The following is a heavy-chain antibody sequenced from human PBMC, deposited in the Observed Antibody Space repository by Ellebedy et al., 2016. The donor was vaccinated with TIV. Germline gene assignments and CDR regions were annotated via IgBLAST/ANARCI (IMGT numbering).Heavy chain of an antibody. CDR1: GFTFSAYA. V-gene: IGHV3-30-3*01. J-gene: IGHJ4*02. CDR3: ARGGLVMTTVTTRPVDW. D-gene: IGHD4-11*01. CDR2: LPYDGGSK. Sequence: GESLKISCAASGFTFSAYAMHWVRQPPGKGLDWLPILPYDGGSKYYADSVKGRFTISRDNSNNTLYLQMNSLRPEDTAVDYCARGGLVMTTVTTRPVDWWGQGTLVTVSS.